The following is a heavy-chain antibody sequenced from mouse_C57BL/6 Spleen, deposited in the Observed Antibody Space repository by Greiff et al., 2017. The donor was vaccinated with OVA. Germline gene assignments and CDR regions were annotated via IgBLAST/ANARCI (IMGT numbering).Heavy chain of an antibody. J-gene: IGHJ1*03. V-gene: IGHV1-82*01. CDR2: IYPGDGDT. Sequence: VQLQHSGPELVKPGASVKISCKASGYAFSSSWMNWVKQRPGKGLEWIGRIYPGDGDTNYNGKFKGKATLTADKSSSTAYMQLSSLTSEDSAVYFCARSNYYGSSYGYFDVWGTGTTVTVSS. CDR1: GYAFSSSW. CDR3: ARSNYYGSSYGYFDV. D-gene: IGHD1-1*01.